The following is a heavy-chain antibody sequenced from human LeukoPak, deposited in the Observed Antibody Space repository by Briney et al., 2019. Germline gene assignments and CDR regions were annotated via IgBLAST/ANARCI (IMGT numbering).Heavy chain of an antibody. Sequence: RGSLRLSCAASGFTFSSYAMSWVRQAPGKGLEWVAVISYDGSNKYYADSVKGRFTISRDNSKNTLYLQMNNLRAEDTAVYYCVGTIAYRGSEYWGQGALVTVSS. CDR3: VGTIAYRGSEY. J-gene: IGHJ4*02. CDR1: GFTFSSYA. CDR2: ISYDGSNK. V-gene: IGHV3-30*03. D-gene: IGHD1-7*01.